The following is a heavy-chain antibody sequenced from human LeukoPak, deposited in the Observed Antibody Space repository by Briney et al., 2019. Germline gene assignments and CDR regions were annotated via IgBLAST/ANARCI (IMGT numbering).Heavy chain of an antibody. CDR2: TSYRSKWYN. Sequence: SQTLSLTCAISGDSVSSNSAAWNWLRQSPSRGLERLGRTSYRSKWYNDYAVSVKRRITINPYTSKNQFSLQLTSVTPDDTAVYYCAGSNHYYYGMDVWGQGTTVTVSS. D-gene: IGHD1-14*01. CDR3: AGSNHYYYGMDV. J-gene: IGHJ6*02. CDR1: GDSVSSNSAA. V-gene: IGHV6-1*01.